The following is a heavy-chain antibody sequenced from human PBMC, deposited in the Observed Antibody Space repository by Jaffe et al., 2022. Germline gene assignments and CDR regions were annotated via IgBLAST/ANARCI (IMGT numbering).Heavy chain of an antibody. J-gene: IGHJ4*02. Sequence: QVQLQESGPGLVKPSETLSLTCAVSGYSISSGYYWGWIRQPPGKGLEWIGSIYHSGSTYYNPSLKSRVTISVDTSKNQFSLKLSSVTAADTAVYYCARFDRGSYISLYYFDYWGQGTLVTVSS. CDR3: ARFDRGSYISLYYFDY. V-gene: IGHV4-38-2*01. CDR1: GYSISSGYY. D-gene: IGHD1-26*01. CDR2: IYHSGST.